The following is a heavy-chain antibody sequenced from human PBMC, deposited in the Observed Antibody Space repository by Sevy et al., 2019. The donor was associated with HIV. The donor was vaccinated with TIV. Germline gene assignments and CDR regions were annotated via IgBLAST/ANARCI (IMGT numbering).Heavy chain of an antibody. V-gene: IGHV3-11*06. J-gene: IGHJ4*01. CDR1: GFIFSDYN. CDR2: ISSTSTYT. CDR3: ARRPTTTGPPRFDY. Sequence: GGSLRLSCAASGFIFSDYNMGWIRQAPGKGLEWVSYISSTSTYTKYSDSVKGRFTISRDNAKNSLFLQMNSLRAEDTAVYYCARRPTTTGPPRFDYWGHGTLVTVSS. D-gene: IGHD2-8*02.